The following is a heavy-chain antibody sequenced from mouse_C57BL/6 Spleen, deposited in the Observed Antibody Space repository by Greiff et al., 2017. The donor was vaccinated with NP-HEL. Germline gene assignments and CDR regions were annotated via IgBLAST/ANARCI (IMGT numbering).Heavy chain of an antibody. Sequence: EVQLQQSGTVLARPGASVKMSCKTSGYTFTSYWMHWVKQRPGQGLEWIGAIYPGNSDTSYTQKFKGKAKLTAVTSASTAYMELSSLTTEDSAVDYCTRGIIRTYFDYWGQGTTLTVSS. V-gene: IGHV1-5*01. J-gene: IGHJ2*01. CDR1: GYTFTSYW. CDR3: TRGIIRTYFDY. CDR2: IYPGNSDT. D-gene: IGHD1-1*01.